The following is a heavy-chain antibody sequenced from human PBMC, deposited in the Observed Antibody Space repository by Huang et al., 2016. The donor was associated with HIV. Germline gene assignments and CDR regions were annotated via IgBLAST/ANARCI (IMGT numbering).Heavy chain of an antibody. CDR3: ARGGRIAARNYYGMDV. CDR1: GGSFSLYS. V-gene: IGHV4-34*01. J-gene: IGHJ6*02. CDR2: IIHDGSA. Sequence: QVRLHQWGAGLLKPSETLSLTCAVYGGSFSLYSWNWIRQPPGKGLQWIGEIIHDGSANYDPSLKSRLTMSVDTSKNQFSLIRTSLTAGDSAVYYCARGGRIAARNYYGMDVWGQGTTVTVSS. D-gene: IGHD6-6*01.